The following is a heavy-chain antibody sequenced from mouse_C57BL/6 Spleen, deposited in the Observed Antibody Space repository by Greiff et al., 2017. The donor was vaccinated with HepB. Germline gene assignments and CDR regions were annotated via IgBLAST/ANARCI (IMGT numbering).Heavy chain of an antibody. CDR2: IYPGSGST. D-gene: IGHD3-1*01. V-gene: IGHV1-55*01. Sequence: VQLQQPGAELVKPGASVKMSCKASGYTFTSYWITWVKQRPGQGLEWIGDIYPGSGSTNYNEKFKSKATLTVDTSSSTAYMQLSSLTSEDSAVYYCARNGGLQGGFAYWGQGTLVTVSA. J-gene: IGHJ3*01. CDR3: ARNGGLQGGFAY. CDR1: GYTFTSYW.